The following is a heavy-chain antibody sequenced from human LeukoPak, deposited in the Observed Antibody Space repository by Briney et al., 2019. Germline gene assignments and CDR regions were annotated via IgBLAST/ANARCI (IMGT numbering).Heavy chain of an antibody. CDR2: ISYDGSNK. V-gene: IGHV3-30-3*01. CDR3: ARDRYSSSTTYYGVYYYYYMDV. Sequence: GGSLRLSCAASGFTFSSYAMHWVRQAPGKGLEWVAVISYDGSNKYYADSVKGRFTISRDNSKNTLYLQMNSLRAEDTAVYYCARDRYSSSTTYYGVYYYYYMDVWGKGTTVTVSS. J-gene: IGHJ6*03. D-gene: IGHD2-2*01. CDR1: GFTFSSYA.